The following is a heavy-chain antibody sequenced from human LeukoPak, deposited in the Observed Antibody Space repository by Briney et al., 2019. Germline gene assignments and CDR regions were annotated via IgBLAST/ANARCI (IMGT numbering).Heavy chain of an antibody. D-gene: IGHD2-2*02. CDR2: IIPIFGTA. CDR1: GGTFSSYA. J-gene: IGHJ5*02. CDR3: AVENMGGDSRYCGSTSCYSRLNWFDP. V-gene: IGHV1-69*13. Sequence: SVKVSCKASGGTFSSYAISWVRQAPGQGLEWMGGIIPIFGTANYAQKFQGRVTITADESTSTAYMELSSLRSEDTAVYYCAVENMGGDSRYCGSTSCYSRLNWFDPWGQGTLVTVSS.